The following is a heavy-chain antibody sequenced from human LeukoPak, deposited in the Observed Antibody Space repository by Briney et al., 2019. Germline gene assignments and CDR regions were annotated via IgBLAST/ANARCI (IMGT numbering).Heavy chain of an antibody. CDR2: ISSSGANT. J-gene: IGHJ4*02. V-gene: IGHV3-23*01. Sequence: GGSLRLSCAASGFTFNNYAMSWVRQAPGKGLEWVSTISSSGANTYYADSVKGRFTISRDNSKNTLYLQINNLRAEDTAVYYCARGYSGDDDFFYWGQGTLVTVSS. CDR1: GFTFNNYA. D-gene: IGHD5-12*01. CDR3: ARGYSGDDDFFY.